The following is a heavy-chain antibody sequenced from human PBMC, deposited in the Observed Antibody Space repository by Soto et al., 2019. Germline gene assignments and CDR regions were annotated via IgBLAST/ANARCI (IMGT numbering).Heavy chain of an antibody. CDR3: ARGAKRWVLGSFDP. CDR2: IIPIFGTA. Sequence: QVQLVQSGAEVKKPGSSVKVSCKASGGTFSSYAISWVRQAPGQGLEWMGGIIPIFGTANYAQKFHGRVTITADESTSTAYMALSSLRSEDTAVYYCARGAKRWVLGSFDPWGQGTLVTVSS. CDR1: GGTFSSYA. J-gene: IGHJ5*02. D-gene: IGHD1-26*01. V-gene: IGHV1-69*01.